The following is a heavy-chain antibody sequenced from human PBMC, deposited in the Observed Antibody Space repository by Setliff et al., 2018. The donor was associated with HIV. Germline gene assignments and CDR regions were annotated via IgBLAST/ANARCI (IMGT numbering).Heavy chain of an antibody. Sequence: GASVKVSCKTSGYTFTTYSIHWVRQAPGQGLEWLGWINNENGHTDYLDKFQGRVTITRDASATTAFLDFRSLRLDDVGIYYCARGENTKGWLVDTWGQGTLVTVS. D-gene: IGHD6-6*01. CDR1: GYTFTTYS. J-gene: IGHJ5*02. CDR3: ARGENTKGWLVDT. CDR2: INNENGHT. V-gene: IGHV1-3*04.